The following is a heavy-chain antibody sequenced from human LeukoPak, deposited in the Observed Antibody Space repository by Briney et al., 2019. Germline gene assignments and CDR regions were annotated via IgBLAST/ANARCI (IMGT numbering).Heavy chain of an antibody. D-gene: IGHD6-13*01. CDR2: ISYDGSDK. CDR3: AKDPRRYSRTGGYFDY. Sequence: QPGRSLRLSCAASRFTFSNYVMHWVRQAPGKGLEWVAVISYDGSDKYYADSVKGRFTISRDNSKNTLYLQMNSLRAEDTAVYYCAKDPRRYSRTGGYFDYWGQGTLVTVSS. CDR1: RFTFSNYV. J-gene: IGHJ4*02. V-gene: IGHV3-30*18.